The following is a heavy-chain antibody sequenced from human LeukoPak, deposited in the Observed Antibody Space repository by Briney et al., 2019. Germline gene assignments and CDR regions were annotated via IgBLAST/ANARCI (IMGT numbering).Heavy chain of an antibody. CDR3: ARKAGDSSGYYPY. CDR2: ISYDGSNK. V-gene: IGHV3-30*04. D-gene: IGHD3-22*01. J-gene: IGHJ4*02. CDR1: GFTFSNHA. Sequence: GGSLRLSCVTSGFTFSNHAMHWVRQAPGKGLEWVAVISYDGSNKYYADSVKGRFTISRDNSKNTLYLQMNSLRAEDTAVYYCARKAGDSSGYYPYWGQGTLVTVSS.